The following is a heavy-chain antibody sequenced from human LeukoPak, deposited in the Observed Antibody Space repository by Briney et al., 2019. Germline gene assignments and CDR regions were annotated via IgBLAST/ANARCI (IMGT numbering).Heavy chain of an antibody. CDR1: GYTFTVYY. CDR3: ARAPERIAAAGTGYYGMDV. V-gene: IGHV1-2*02. Sequence: ASVKLSFKASGYTFTVYYMHWVRQAPGQGLEWMGWINPNSGGTNYAQKFQGRVTITRDTSISTAYMGLSRLRSDDTAVYYCARAPERIAAAGTGYYGMDVWGQGTTVTVSS. D-gene: IGHD6-13*01. CDR2: INPNSGGT. J-gene: IGHJ6*02.